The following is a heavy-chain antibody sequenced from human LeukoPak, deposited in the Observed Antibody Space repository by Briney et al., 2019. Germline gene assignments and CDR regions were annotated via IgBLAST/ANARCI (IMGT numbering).Heavy chain of an antibody. CDR2: IKEDGSDK. Sequence: PGGSLRLSCAASGFIFSTYWMAWVREAPGKGLEWVANIKEDGSDKNYVDSMKGGFTISRDNSKNSLYLQMNSLRAEDTAVYYCARDAGYGYDRFDYWGQGTQVTVSS. V-gene: IGHV3-7*01. J-gene: IGHJ4*02. CDR3: ARDAGYGYDRFDY. CDR1: GFIFSTYW. D-gene: IGHD5-18*01.